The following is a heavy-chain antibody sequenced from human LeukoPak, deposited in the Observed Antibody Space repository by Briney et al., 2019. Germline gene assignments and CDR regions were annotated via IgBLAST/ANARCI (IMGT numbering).Heavy chain of an antibody. CDR3: AREGAASGYGWFDP. D-gene: IGHD1-26*01. Sequence: SETLSLTCTVSGGSISSGDYYWSWIRQPPGKGLEWIGYIYYSGSTYYNPSLKSRVTISVDTSKNQFSLKLSSVTAADTAVYYCAREGAASGYGWFDPWGQGTLVTVSS. V-gene: IGHV4-30-4*01. J-gene: IGHJ5*02. CDR1: GGSISSGDYY. CDR2: IYYSGST.